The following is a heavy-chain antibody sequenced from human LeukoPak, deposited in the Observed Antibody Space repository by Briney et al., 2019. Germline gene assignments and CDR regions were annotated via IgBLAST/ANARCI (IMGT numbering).Heavy chain of an antibody. D-gene: IGHD6-19*01. Sequence: GGSLRLSCSASGFTFSSYAMYWVRQAPGKGLEYVSGISSNGGSTYYADSVKGRFTISRDNSKNTLHLQMSSLRAEDTAVYYCVTITCSSGDYYWGQGTLVTVSS. CDR2: ISSNGGST. J-gene: IGHJ4*02. V-gene: IGHV3-64D*09. CDR1: GFTFSSYA. CDR3: VTITCSSGDYY.